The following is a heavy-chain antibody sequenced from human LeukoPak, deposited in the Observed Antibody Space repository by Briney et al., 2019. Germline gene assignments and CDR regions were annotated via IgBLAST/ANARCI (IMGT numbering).Heavy chain of an antibody. CDR3: AKAGARGNVNWFDS. D-gene: IGHD1-1*01. V-gene: IGHV3-23*01. Sequence: GGSLRLSCAASGFTFSSSAMSWVRQAPGKGLEWVSAISGSGRSTYSADSVRGRFTTSRDNSKNILYLQMNNLRGEDTAVYYCAKAGARGNVNWFDSWGQGTLVTVSS. J-gene: IGHJ5*01. CDR2: ISGSGRST. CDR1: GFTFSSSA.